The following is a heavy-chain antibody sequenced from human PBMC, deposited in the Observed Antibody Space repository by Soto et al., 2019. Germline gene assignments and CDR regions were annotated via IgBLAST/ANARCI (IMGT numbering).Heavy chain of an antibody. Sequence: EVQLLESGGGLVQPGGSLRLSCAASGFTFSRFAMRWVRQAQGKGLEGVSAIIGSGGSTYYADSVKGRFTISRDNSKNTLYVQMNSLRAEDSAVYYCAREHGDYVCFDSCGQGPLVTVSS. V-gene: IGHV3-23*01. D-gene: IGHD4-17*01. CDR2: IIGSGGST. J-gene: IGHJ4*02. CDR1: GFTFSRFA. CDR3: AREHGDYVCFDS.